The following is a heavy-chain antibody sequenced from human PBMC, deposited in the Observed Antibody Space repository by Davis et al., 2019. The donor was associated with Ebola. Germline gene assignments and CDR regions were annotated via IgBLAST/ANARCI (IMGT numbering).Heavy chain of an antibody. V-gene: IGHV1-69*13. CDR3: AREGCSGGSCYSLGYYYYYGMDV. D-gene: IGHD2-15*01. Sequence: SVKVSCKASGGTFSSYAISWVRQAPGQGLEWMGGIIPIFGTANCAQKFQGRVTITADESTSTAYMELSSLRSEDTAVYYCAREGCSGGSCYSLGYYYYYGMDVWGQGTTVTVSS. CDR2: IIPIFGTA. J-gene: IGHJ6*02. CDR1: GGTFSSYA.